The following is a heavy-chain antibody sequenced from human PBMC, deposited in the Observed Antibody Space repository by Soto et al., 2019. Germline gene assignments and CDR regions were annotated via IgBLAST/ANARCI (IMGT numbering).Heavy chain of an antibody. D-gene: IGHD3-9*01. CDR1: GFMFTKST. Sequence: GGSLRLSYVASGFMFTKSTMNWVRQAPGKGLEWVSSITSASDYIFCADSVKGRFTISRDNANNSLYLQMNSLRAEDTAVYYCARVGTGSSTPLDIWGQGTMVTVSS. CDR2: ITSASDYI. V-gene: IGHV3-21*01. CDR3: ARVGTGSSTPLDI. J-gene: IGHJ3*02.